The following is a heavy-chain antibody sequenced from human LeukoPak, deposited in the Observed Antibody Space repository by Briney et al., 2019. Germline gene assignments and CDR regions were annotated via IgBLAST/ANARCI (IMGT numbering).Heavy chain of an antibody. V-gene: IGHV4-4*07. CDR1: GLSLSIYF. CDR2: IYTSEST. Sequence: PSDTLSHTRTLSGLSLSIYFLSWLRPPAGKGLECIGRIYTSESTNYNPPLKSRLTITVHAPKHHLPLQVSSVSAADTGVYYCARDARGSWSHYYYYMDVWGKGTPVTVSS. CDR3: ARDARGSWSHYYYYMDV. D-gene: IGHD3-16*01. J-gene: IGHJ6*03.